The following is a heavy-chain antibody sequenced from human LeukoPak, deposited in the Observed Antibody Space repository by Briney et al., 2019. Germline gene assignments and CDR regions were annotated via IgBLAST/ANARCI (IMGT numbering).Heavy chain of an antibody. CDR3: ARAVAGGQSDY. CDR1: GFTFSSYS. D-gene: IGHD6-19*01. V-gene: IGHV3-21*01. Sequence: GGSLRLSCAASGFTFSSYSMNWVRQAPGKGLEWVSSISSSSSYIYYADSVKGRFTISRDNAKNSLYLQMNSLRAEDTAVYYCARAVAGGQSDYWGQGTLVTVSS. CDR2: ISSSSSYI. J-gene: IGHJ4*02.